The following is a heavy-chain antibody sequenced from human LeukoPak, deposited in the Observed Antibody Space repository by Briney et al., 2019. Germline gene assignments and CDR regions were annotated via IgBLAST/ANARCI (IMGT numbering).Heavy chain of an antibody. V-gene: IGHV3-21*01. CDR1: GFTFSTYT. J-gene: IGHJ5*02. Sequence: KPGGSLPLSCATSGFTFSTYTMTWIRRAPGKGLEWVSSIGSSSSSIYYADSVRGRFTISRDNARNSLYLQMNNLRAEDTAVYYCVRIPNGANFPNWFDPWGQGTLVTVSS. CDR2: IGSSSSSI. CDR3: VRIPNGANFPNWFDP. D-gene: IGHD4/OR15-4a*01.